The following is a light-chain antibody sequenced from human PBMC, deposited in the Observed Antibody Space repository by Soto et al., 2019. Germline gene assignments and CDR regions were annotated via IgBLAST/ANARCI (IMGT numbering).Light chain of an antibody. CDR2: GTS. CDR3: QQYGSSRPWT. Sequence: EIVLTQSPGTLSLSPGERATLSCRASQSVSSNSLAWYQQKPGQAPNLLIHGTSTRATGIPDRFSGSGSGTDFTLTISRLEPEDFAVYYCQQYGSSRPWTFGQGTKLEIK. CDR1: QSVSSNS. V-gene: IGKV3-20*01. J-gene: IGKJ2*02.